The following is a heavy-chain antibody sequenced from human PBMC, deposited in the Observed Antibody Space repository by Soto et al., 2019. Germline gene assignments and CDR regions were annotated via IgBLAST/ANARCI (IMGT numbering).Heavy chain of an antibody. J-gene: IGHJ6*03. CDR1: GGTFSSYA. V-gene: IGHV1-69*13. CDR3: AGAGYCSSTSRSYYYYYYYMDF. CDR2: IIPIFGTA. D-gene: IGHD2-2*01. Sequence: SVKVSCKASGGTFSSYAISWVRQAPGQGLEWMGGIIPIFGTANYAQKFQGRVTITADESTSTAYMELRSLRSEDTAVYYCAGAGYCSSTSRSYYYYYYYMDFWGKGTTVTVSS.